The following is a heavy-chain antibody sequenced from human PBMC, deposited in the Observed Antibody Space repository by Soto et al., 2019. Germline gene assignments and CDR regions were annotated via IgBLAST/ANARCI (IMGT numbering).Heavy chain of an antibody. J-gene: IGHJ6*02. D-gene: IGHD3-10*01. CDR1: GYTFTGYY. Sequence: ASVKVSCKASGYTFTGYYMHWVRQAPGQGLEWMGWINPNSGGTNYAQKFQGWVTMTRDTSISTAYMELSRLRSDDTAVYYCARVYIGRTARGYYYYYGMDVWGQGTTVTVSS. CDR2: INPNSGGT. V-gene: IGHV1-2*04. CDR3: ARVYIGRTARGYYYYYGMDV.